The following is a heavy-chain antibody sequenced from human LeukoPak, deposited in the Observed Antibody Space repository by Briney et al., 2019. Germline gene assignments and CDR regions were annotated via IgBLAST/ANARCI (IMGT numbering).Heavy chain of an antibody. CDR1: GFTFSDYY. Sequence: PGGSLRLSCAASGFTFSDYYMSWVRQPPGKGLEWVSGINWNGGSIGYADSVKGRFTISRDNAKNSLYLQMNSLRAEDTALYYCARVGIYGDYNRYFDYWGQGILVTVSS. D-gene: IGHD4-17*01. V-gene: IGHV3-20*04. CDR2: INWNGGSI. CDR3: ARVGIYGDYNRYFDY. J-gene: IGHJ4*02.